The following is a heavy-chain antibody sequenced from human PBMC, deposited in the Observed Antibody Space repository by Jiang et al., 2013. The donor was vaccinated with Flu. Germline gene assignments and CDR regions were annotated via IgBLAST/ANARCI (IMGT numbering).Heavy chain of an antibody. J-gene: IGHJ4*02. V-gene: IGHV1-69*01. D-gene: IGHD3-22*01. CDR1: GGTFSSYA. CDR3: ARESYDSSGYSYGYLHYFDY. CDR2: IIPIFGIA. Sequence: GAEVKKPGSSVKVSCKASGGTFSSYAISWVRQAPGQGLEWMGGIIPIFGIANYAQKFQGRVTITADESTSTAYMELSSLRSEDTAVYYCARESYDSSGYSYGYLHYFDYWGQGTLVTVSS.